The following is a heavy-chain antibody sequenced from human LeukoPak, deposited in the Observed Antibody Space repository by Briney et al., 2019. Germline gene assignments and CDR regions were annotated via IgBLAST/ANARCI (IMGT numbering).Heavy chain of an antibody. J-gene: IGHJ4*02. V-gene: IGHV3-7*01. CDR3: ARDRYSSGWYPQSFVY. CDR2: IKPDESEK. CDR1: GFTFSNYW. Sequence: GGSLRLSCAASGFTFSNYWMTWARQAPGKGLEWVANIKPDESEKYYVGSVKGRFTISSDNSKNTLYLQMNSLRAEDTAVYYCARDRYSSGWYPQSFVYWGQGTLVTVSS. D-gene: IGHD6-19*01.